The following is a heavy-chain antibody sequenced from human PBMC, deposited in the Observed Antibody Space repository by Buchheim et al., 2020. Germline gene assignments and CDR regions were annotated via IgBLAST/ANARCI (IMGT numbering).Heavy chain of an antibody. CDR2: ISYDGSNK. CDR1: GFTFSSYG. Sequence: QVQLVESGGGVVQPGRSLRLSCAASGFTFSSYGMHWVRQAPGKGLEWVAVISYDGSNKYYADSVKGRFTISRDNSKNTLYLQMNSLRAEDTAVYYCAKMPVGYYDSSGYKNHDAFDIWGQGT. J-gene: IGHJ3*02. V-gene: IGHV3-30*18. D-gene: IGHD3-22*01. CDR3: AKMPVGYYDSSGYKNHDAFDI.